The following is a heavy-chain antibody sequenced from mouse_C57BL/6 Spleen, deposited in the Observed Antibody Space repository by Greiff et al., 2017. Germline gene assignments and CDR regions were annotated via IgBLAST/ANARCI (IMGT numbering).Heavy chain of an antibody. CDR2: IYPGDGDT. CDR3: ARSDYGTAWFAY. Sequence: QVQLQQSGAELVKPGASVKISCKASGYAFSSYWMNWVKQRPGKGLEWIGQIYPGDGDTNYNGKFKGKATLTANKSSSTAYMQLSSLTSEDSAVSFCARSDYGTAWFAYWGQGTLVTVSA. J-gene: IGHJ3*01. D-gene: IGHD1-1*01. CDR1: GYAFSSYW. V-gene: IGHV1-80*01.